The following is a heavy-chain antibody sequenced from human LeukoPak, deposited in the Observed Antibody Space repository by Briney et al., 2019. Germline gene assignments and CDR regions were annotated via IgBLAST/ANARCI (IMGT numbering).Heavy chain of an antibody. Sequence: GGSLRLSCAASGFTVSSNYMSWVRQAPGKGLEWVSVIYSGGSTYYAGSVKGRFTISRDNSKNTLYLQMNSLRAEDTAVYYCARAILPTVVARWYWYFDLWGRGTLVTVSS. CDR3: ARAILPTVVARWYWYFDL. V-gene: IGHV3-53*01. J-gene: IGHJ2*01. D-gene: IGHD4-23*01. CDR1: GFTVSSNY. CDR2: IYSGGST.